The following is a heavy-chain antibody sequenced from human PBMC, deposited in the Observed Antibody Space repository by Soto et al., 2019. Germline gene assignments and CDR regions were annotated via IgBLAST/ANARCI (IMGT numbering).Heavy chain of an antibody. Sequence: PGGSLRHSCAASGLTFSSYNMNWVRQATGKGLEWVSSISSSSSYIYYADSVKSRLTITKDTSKNQVVLTMTNMDPVDTATYYCAHSTSTRHYDFWSGPRPDVWGQGTTVTVSS. CDR3: AHSTSTRHYDFWSGPRPDV. CDR1: GLTFSSYN. D-gene: IGHD3-3*01. J-gene: IGHJ6*02. CDR2: ISSSSSYI. V-gene: IGHV3-21*03.